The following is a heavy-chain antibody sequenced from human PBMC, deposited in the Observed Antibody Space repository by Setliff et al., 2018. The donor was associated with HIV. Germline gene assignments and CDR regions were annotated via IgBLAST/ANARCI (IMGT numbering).Heavy chain of an antibody. CDR3: AREFCTHGVCYEYYLDY. CDR2: INDSGSA. V-gene: IGHV4-59*11. D-gene: IGHD2-8*01. CDR1: GGSISSHY. J-gene: IGHJ4*02. Sequence: PSETLSLTCTVSGGSISSHYWSWIRQPPGKGLEWIGYINDSGSAKYNPSLKSRVTISVETSKSQFSLKLNSVTAADSAIYYCAREFCTHGVCYEYYLDYWGQGTLVTVSS.